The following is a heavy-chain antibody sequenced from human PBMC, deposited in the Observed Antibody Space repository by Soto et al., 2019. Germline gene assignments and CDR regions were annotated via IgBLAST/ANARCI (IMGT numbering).Heavy chain of an antibody. J-gene: IGHJ4*01. D-gene: IGHD3-10*01. CDR3: VKDRAIDY. Sequence: GGSLRLSCSASGFTFNSLAMHWVRQAPGKGLQYVASISHNGATTYYADSVKGRFIISRDNSKNSLFLQMSSLTIEDTAVYYYVKDRAIDYWGQGTLVTVSS. V-gene: IGHV3-64D*08. CDR2: ISHNGATT. CDR1: GFTFNSLA.